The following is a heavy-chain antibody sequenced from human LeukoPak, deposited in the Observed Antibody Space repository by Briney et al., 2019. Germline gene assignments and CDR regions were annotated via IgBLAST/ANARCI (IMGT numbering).Heavy chain of an antibody. Sequence: PETLSLTCAVYGGSLRGYYWSWIRQPPGKGLEWIGEINHSGSTNYNPSLKSRFIISVDTSKNQFSLKLSSVTAADTAVYYCASWRGSYFDYWGQGTLVTVSS. D-gene: IGHD3-3*01. J-gene: IGHJ4*02. CDR1: GGSLRGYY. CDR3: ASWRGSYFDY. CDR2: INHSGST. V-gene: IGHV4-34*01.